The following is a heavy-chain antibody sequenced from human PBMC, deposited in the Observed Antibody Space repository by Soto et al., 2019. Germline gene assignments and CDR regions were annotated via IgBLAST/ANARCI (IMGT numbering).Heavy chain of an antibody. J-gene: IGHJ4*02. Sequence: QLQLQESGSGLVKPSQTLSLTCTVSGGSISSGGYSWSWIRQPPGKGLEWIGYIYHSGSAHYNPSLQSRVTISVDRSKHQFSLKLSSVTAVDTAVYYCASGGDGYKLAYWGQGTLVTVSS. CDR2: IYHSGSA. D-gene: IGHD3-16*01. CDR3: ASGGDGYKLAY. V-gene: IGHV4-30-2*01. CDR1: GGSISSGGYS.